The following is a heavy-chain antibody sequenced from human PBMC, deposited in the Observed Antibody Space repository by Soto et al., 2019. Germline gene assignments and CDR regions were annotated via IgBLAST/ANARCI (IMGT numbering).Heavy chain of an antibody. CDR3: ARDREGIAGALTAY. CDR1: GFTFSSYS. Sequence: EVQLVESGGGLVKPGGSLRLSCAASGFTFSSYSMNWVRQAPGKGLEWVSSISSSSSYIYYADSVKGRFTISRDNAKNSLYLQMNSLRAEDTAVYYCARDREGIAGALTAYWGQGTLVTVSS. V-gene: IGHV3-21*01. D-gene: IGHD1-26*01. CDR2: ISSSSSYI. J-gene: IGHJ4*02.